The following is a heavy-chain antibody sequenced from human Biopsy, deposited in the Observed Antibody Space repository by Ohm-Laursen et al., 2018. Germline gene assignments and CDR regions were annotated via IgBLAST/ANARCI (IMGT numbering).Heavy chain of an antibody. V-gene: IGHV1-18*01. J-gene: IGHJ4*02. CDR2: ISSYNGNT. CDR3: ARVTLPLYLDY. Sequence: GASVKVSCKASGYSFTSYGISWVRQAPGEGLEWMGRISSYNGNTNYAQKFQGRVTMTADTSTSTVYMEVRGLRFDDTAVYYCARVTLPLYLDYWGQGTRVSVSS. CDR1: GYSFTSYG. D-gene: IGHD5/OR15-5a*01.